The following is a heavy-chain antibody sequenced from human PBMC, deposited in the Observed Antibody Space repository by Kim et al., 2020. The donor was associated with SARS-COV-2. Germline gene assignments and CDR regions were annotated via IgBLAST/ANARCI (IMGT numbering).Heavy chain of an antibody. CDR2: ISYDGSNK. Sequence: GGSLRLSCAASGFTFSSYGMHWVRQAPGKGLEWVAVISYDGSNKYYADSVKGRFTISRDNSKNTLYLQMNSLRAEDTAVYYCARGLTWGTTVTTSWFDPWGQGTLVAVSS. V-gene: IGHV3-33*05. CDR3: ARGLTWGTTVTTSWFDP. D-gene: IGHD4-17*01. J-gene: IGHJ5*02. CDR1: GFTFSSYG.